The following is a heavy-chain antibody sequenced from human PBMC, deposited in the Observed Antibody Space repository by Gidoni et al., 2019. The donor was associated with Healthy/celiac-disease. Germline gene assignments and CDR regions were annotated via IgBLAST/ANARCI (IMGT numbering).Heavy chain of an antibody. D-gene: IGHD2-21*02. J-gene: IGHJ4*02. Sequence: EVQLVESGGGSVQPGRSLRLSCASAGFTFDDYDMRGVRQAPGKGLEWVSGISWNSGSIGYADSVKSRFTISRDNAKNALYLQMNSLRAEDTAVYYCAQSRLLWGFDYWGQGTLVTVSS. CDR3: AQSRLLWGFDY. CDR2: ISWNSGSI. V-gene: IGHV3-9*01. CDR1: GFTFDDYD.